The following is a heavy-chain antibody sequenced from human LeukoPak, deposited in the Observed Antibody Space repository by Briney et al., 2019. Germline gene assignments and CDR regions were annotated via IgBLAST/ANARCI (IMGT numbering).Heavy chain of an antibody. V-gene: IGHV4-4*07. CDR2: IYTSGST. CDR3: ARDEYSSSWYY. CDR1: GGSICSYY. Sequence: SETLSLTCTVSGGSICSYYWSWIRQPAGKGLEWIGRIYTSGSTNYSPSLKSRVTMSVDTSKNQFSLKLSSVTAADTAVYYCARDEYSSSWYYWGQGTLVTVSS. J-gene: IGHJ4*02. D-gene: IGHD6-13*01.